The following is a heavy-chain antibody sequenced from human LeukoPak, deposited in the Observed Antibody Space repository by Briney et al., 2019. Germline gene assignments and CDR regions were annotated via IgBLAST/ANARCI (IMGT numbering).Heavy chain of an antibody. D-gene: IGHD3-16*02. J-gene: IGHJ4*02. V-gene: IGHV4-4*07. CDR3: ARRDDYVWGSYRYDY. CDR2: IYTSGST. Sequence: SETLSLTCTVSGGSISSYHWSWIRQPAGKGLEWIGRIYTSGSTNYNPSLKSRVTMSVDTSKNQFSLKLSSVTAADTAVYYCARRDDYVWGSYRYDYWGQGTLVTVSS. CDR1: GGSISSYH.